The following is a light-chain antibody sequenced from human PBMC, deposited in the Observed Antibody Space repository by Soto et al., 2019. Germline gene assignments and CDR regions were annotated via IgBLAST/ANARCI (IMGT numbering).Light chain of an antibody. J-gene: IGLJ1*01. Sequence: QSALTQPPSASGSPGQSVAISCTGTTSDIGGYDYVSWYQQHPGKAPKLMIYEVNKRPSGVPDRFSDSKSGNTASLTVSGLQAEDEADYYCSSHGGNSPYVFGTGTKVTVL. V-gene: IGLV2-8*01. CDR1: TSDIGGYDY. CDR2: EVN. CDR3: SSHGGNSPYV.